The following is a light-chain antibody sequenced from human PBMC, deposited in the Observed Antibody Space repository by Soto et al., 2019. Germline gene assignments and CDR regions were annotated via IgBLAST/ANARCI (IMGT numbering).Light chain of an antibody. Sequence: DIQMTQSPSSLSASVGDRVTITCRASQGIGYSLAWYQQKPGRLPKLLIYAASTLQSGVPSRFSGSGSGTDFTLTITRLQHEDIATYSCQQYDRVPGTFGQGTKVEV. CDR3: QQYDRVPGT. CDR1: QGIGYS. J-gene: IGKJ1*01. V-gene: IGKV1-27*01. CDR2: AAS.